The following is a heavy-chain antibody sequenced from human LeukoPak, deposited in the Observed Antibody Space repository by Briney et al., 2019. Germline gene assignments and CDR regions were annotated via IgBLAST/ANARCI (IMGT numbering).Heavy chain of an antibody. D-gene: IGHD6-19*01. CDR1: GGSFSGYY. V-gene: IGHV4-34*01. CDR2: INHSGST. CDR3: ARSGQQWPGRPAFDY. J-gene: IGHJ4*02. Sequence: SETLSLTCAVYGGSFSGYYWSWIRQPPGKGLEWIGEINHSGSTNYNPSLKSRVTISVDTSKNQFSLKLSSVIAADTAVYYCARSGQQWPGRPAFDYWGQGTLVTVSS.